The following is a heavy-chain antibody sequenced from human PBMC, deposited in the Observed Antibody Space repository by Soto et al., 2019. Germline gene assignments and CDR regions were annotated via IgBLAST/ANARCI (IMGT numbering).Heavy chain of an antibody. D-gene: IGHD6-6*01. CDR2: INHSGST. Sequence: KTSETLSLTCAVYGGSFSGYYWSWIRQPPGKGLEWIGEINHSGSTNYNPSLKSRVTISVDTSKNQFSLKLSSVTAADTAVYYCARAEVYSSSSRAFDIWGQGTMVTVSS. CDR3: ARAEVYSSSSRAFDI. V-gene: IGHV4-34*01. CDR1: GGSFSGYY. J-gene: IGHJ3*02.